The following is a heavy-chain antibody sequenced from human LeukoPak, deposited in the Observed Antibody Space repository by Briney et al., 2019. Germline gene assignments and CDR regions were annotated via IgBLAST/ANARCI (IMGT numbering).Heavy chain of an antibody. CDR1: GYTFTSHI. Sequence: GASVKVSCKTSGYTFTSHIISWVRQAPGQGLEWMGGISAYNGNTKYTQKLQGRVTMSTDTSTSTVFMELRSLRSDDTAVYYCARARRLDSQLPADYWGQGTLVTVSS. CDR2: ISAYNGNT. D-gene: IGHD2-2*01. CDR3: ARARRLDSQLPADY. V-gene: IGHV1-18*01. J-gene: IGHJ4*02.